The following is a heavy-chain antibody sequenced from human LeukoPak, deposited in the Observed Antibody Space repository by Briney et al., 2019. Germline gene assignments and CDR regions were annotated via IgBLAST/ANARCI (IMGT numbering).Heavy chain of an antibody. CDR1: GGSISSYY. CDR3: ARVVAAAGTEWFDP. CDR2: IYYSGST. J-gene: IGHJ5*02. Sequence: SETLSLTCTVSGGSISSYYWSWIQQPPGKGLEWIGYIYYSGSTNYNPSLKSRVTISVDTSKNQFSLKLSSVTAADTAVYYCARVVAAAGTEWFDPWGQGTLVTVSS. V-gene: IGHV4-59*01. D-gene: IGHD6-13*01.